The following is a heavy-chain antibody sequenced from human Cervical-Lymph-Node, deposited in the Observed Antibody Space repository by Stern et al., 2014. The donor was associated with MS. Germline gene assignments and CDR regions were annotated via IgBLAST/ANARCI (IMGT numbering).Heavy chain of an antibody. D-gene: IGHD5-24*01. J-gene: IGHJ4*02. CDR1: GGTFSTSA. CDR3: ARADAGASHFDS. V-gene: IGHV1-69*01. Sequence: VQLVESGAEVKKPGSSVQVSCKASGGTFSTSAISWVRQAPGQGLAWMGLIIRMLRSPNYAQKCQGRVTITADESTSTAYMDLDILRSEDTAVYFCARADAGASHFDSWGQGTLVTVSS. CDR2: IIRMLRSP.